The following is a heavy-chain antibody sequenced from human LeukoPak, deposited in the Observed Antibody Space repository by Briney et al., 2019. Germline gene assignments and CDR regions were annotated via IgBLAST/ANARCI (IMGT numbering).Heavy chain of an antibody. CDR3: TKEVSYDYVWGSYRPY. Sequence: GGSLRLSCAVSGFPFSSYAMSWVRQAPGEGLEWVSAIIGSGDTTYYADSVKGRLTISRDNSKNTVYLQMNSLKVEDTAIYFCTKEVSYDYVWGSYRPYWGQGTLVTVSS. V-gene: IGHV3-23*01. CDR1: GFPFSSYA. CDR2: IIGSGDTT. J-gene: IGHJ4*02. D-gene: IGHD3-16*02.